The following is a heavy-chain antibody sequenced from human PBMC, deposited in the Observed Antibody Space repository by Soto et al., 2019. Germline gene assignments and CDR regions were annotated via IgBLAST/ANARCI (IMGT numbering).Heavy chain of an antibody. D-gene: IGHD6-19*01. CDR3: ARRDGYTSGWYDNWFDP. Sequence: EVQLVQSGAEVKKPGESLRISCKGSGYSFTNYWITWARQMPGKGLEWMGRIDPSDSYTNYSPSFQGHVTISVDKSISTAYLQWSSLKASDTAMYYCARRDGYTSGWYDNWFDPWGQGTLVTVSS. CDR1: GYSFTNYW. V-gene: IGHV5-10-1*01. J-gene: IGHJ5*02. CDR2: IDPSDSYT.